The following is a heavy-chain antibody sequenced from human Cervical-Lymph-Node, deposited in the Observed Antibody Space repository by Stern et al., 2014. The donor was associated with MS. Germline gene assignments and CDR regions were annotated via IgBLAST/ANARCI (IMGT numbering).Heavy chain of an antibody. CDR2: ISGYNGNT. Sequence: VQLVQSGAEVKKPGASVKVSCKASGYTFTTNGFSWVRQAPGQGLEWVGWISGYNGNTHYAEKLQGRVTMTTDTSTSTGYLELRSLRSDDTAVYYCARDGGVPATLEPFEFWGQGTLVTVSS. J-gene: IGHJ4*02. D-gene: IGHD1-1*01. V-gene: IGHV1-18*01. CDR3: ARDGGVPATLEPFEF. CDR1: GYTFTTNG.